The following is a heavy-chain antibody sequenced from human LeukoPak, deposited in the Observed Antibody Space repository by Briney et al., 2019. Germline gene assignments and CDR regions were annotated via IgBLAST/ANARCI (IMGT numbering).Heavy chain of an antibody. Sequence: GSLRLSCAVSGFTLSSYGMSWVRQAPGKGLEWISGIFGSGGSTKYADSVKGRFIISRDTSKNTLYLQMNSLRVEDTAVYYCAKDLYNSGLWYFDYWGQGTLVTVSS. CDR3: AKDLYNSGLWYFDY. J-gene: IGHJ4*02. CDR1: GFTLSSYG. D-gene: IGHD6-19*01. CDR2: IFGSGGST. V-gene: IGHV3-23*01.